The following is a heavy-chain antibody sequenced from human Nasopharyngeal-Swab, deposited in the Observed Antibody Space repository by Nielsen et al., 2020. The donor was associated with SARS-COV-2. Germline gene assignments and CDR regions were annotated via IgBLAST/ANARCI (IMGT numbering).Heavy chain of an antibody. J-gene: IGHJ4*02. V-gene: IGHV3-30*18. CDR1: GLTFISYG. Sequence: SCAASGLTFISYGMHWVRQAPGKGLEWVAVISHDGSNKYYVDSVKGRFTISRDDSKNTLYLQMNSLRAEDTAVYYCAKGKYYYDTSGFYPFDYWGQGTLVTVSS. D-gene: IGHD3-22*01. CDR2: ISHDGSNK. CDR3: AKGKYYYDTSGFYPFDY.